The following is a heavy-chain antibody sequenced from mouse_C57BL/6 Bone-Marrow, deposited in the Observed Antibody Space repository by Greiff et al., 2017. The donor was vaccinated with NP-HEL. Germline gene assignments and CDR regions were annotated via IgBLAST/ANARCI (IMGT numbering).Heavy chain of an antibody. V-gene: IGHV1-15*01. J-gene: IGHJ2*01. CDR3: TRGHYCSNYWDY. CDR1: GYTFTDYG. D-gene: IGHD1-1*01. CDR2: IDPETGGT. Sequence: QVQLQQPGAELVRPGASVTLSCKASGYTFTDYGMHWVKQTPVHGLEWIGAIDPETGGTAYNQKFKGKAILTADKSSSTAYMKLRSLTSEDSAVYYCTRGHYCSNYWDYWGRGTTLTVSA.